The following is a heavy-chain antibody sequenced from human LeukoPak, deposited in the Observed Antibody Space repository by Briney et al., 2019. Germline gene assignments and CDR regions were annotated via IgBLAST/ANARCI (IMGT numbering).Heavy chain of an antibody. J-gene: IGHJ6*04. CDR1: GGTFSSYA. CDR2: IIPIFGTA. D-gene: IGHD4-17*01. Sequence: GASVKVSCKASGGTFSSYAISWVRQAPGQGLEWMGGIIPIFGTANYAQKFQGRVTITADESTSTAYMELSSLRSEDTAVYYCARGGFYGDPASKYYYYGMDVWGEGTTVTVSS. CDR3: ARGGFYGDPASKYYYYGMDV. V-gene: IGHV1-69*13.